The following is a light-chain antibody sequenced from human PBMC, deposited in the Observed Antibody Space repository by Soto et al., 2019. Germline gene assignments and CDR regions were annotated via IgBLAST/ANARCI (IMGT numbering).Light chain of an antibody. CDR3: QQYNSDWT. J-gene: IGKJ1*01. Sequence: DIQMTQSPSTLSASVGDRVTITCRASQSISTYLAWYQQKPGKAPKLLIFDASSFESGVPSRFSGSGSGTDFTLTIISLQPDDFATYYCQQYNSDWTFGQGTKVDIK. V-gene: IGKV1-5*01. CDR2: DAS. CDR1: QSISTY.